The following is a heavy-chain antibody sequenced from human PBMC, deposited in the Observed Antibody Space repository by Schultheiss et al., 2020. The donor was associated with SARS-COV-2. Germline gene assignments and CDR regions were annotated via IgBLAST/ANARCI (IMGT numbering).Heavy chain of an antibody. D-gene: IGHD1-26*01. Sequence: GGSLRLSCAASGFTFSSYEMNWVRQAPGKGLEWVSYISSSSSTIYYADSVKGRFTISRDNSKNTLYLQMNSLRAEDTAVYYCAKAHDSGSYYRYYYYYGMDVWGQGTTVTV. CDR1: GFTFSSYE. CDR3: AKAHDSGSYYRYYYYYGMDV. J-gene: IGHJ6*02. CDR2: ISSSSSTI. V-gene: IGHV3-48*03.